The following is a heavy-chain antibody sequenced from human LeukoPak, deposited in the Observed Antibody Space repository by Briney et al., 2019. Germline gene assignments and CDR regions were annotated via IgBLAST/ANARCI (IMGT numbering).Heavy chain of an antibody. D-gene: IGHD3-3*01. CDR3: AKDPTIFGVVTPPNVWFDP. CDR2: ISYDGSNK. CDR1: GFTFSSYG. V-gene: IGHV3-30*18. Sequence: PGGSLRLSCAASGFTFSSYGMHWVRQAPGKGLEWVAVISYDGSNKYYADSVKGRFTISRDNSKNTLYLQMNSLRAEDTAVYYCAKDPTIFGVVTPPNVWFDPWGQGTLGTVSS. J-gene: IGHJ5*02.